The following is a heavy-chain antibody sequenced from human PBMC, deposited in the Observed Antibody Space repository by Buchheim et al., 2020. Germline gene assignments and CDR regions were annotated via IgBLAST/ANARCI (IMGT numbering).Heavy chain of an antibody. V-gene: IGHV4-30-2*01. D-gene: IGHD6-13*01. Sequence: QLQLQESGSGLVKPSQTLSVTCTVSGGSISNGGFSWNWIRQPPGKGLEWIGCIYYSGDSYYNPSLKSRVTMSVDGPRNQFSLRLTSVTAADAAVYYCVKGSGIYYHLMDVWGQGTT. CDR2: IYYSGDS. CDR3: VKGSGIYYHLMDV. J-gene: IGHJ6*02. CDR1: GGSISNGGFS.